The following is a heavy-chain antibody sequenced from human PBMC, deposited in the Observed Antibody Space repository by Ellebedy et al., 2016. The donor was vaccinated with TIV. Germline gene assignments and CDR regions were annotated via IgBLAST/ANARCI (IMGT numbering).Heavy chain of an antibody. CDR2: ISYDGSNK. CDR1: GFTFSSYA. CDR3: AKGYSGYDYPDY. Sequence: GESLKISCAASGFTFSSYAMHWVRQAPGKGLEWVAVISYDGSNKYYADSVKGRFTISRDNSKNTLYLQMNSLRAEDTAVYYCAKGYSGYDYPDYWGQGTLVTVSS. J-gene: IGHJ4*02. V-gene: IGHV3-30*04. D-gene: IGHD5-12*01.